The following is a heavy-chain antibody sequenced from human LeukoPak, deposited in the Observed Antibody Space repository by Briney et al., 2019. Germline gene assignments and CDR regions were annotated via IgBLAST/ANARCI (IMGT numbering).Heavy chain of an antibody. CDR2: INQDGSIK. D-gene: IGHD6-6*01. CDR3: ARIGYSSSSFDY. Sequence: GGSLRLSCAGSGLTFSNYWMSWVRQAPGKGLEWVANINQDGSIKYYVDSLKGRFTISRDNAKNSVYLQMNSLRAEDTAMYYCARIGYSSSSFDYLGRGTLVTVSS. CDR1: GLTFSNYW. J-gene: IGHJ4*02. V-gene: IGHV3-7*01.